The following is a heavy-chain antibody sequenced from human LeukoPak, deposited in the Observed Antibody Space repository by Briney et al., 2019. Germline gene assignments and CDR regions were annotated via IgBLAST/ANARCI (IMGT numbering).Heavy chain of an antibody. D-gene: IGHD1-26*01. CDR1: GGSINSASYY. Sequence: SETLSLTCTVSGGSINSASYYWSWIRQPAGKGLEWIGRIYTSGSTNYNPSLKSRVTISVDTSKNQFSLKLSSVTAADTAVYYCAISYLWELLGVAFDLWGQGTLVTVSS. V-gene: IGHV4-61*02. CDR3: AISYLWELLGVAFDL. J-gene: IGHJ3*01. CDR2: IYTSGST.